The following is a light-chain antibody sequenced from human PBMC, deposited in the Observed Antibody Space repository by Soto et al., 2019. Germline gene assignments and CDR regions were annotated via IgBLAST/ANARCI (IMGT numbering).Light chain of an antibody. Sequence: EIVLTQSPATLSLSPGERATLSCRASQSVSSYLAWYQQKPGQAPRILIYDASNRATGIPARFSGSGSGTDFTLAISSLEPEDFAVYYCQPRSNSELTFGGGTKVEIK. CDR3: QPRSNSELT. V-gene: IGKV3-11*01. J-gene: IGKJ4*01. CDR2: DAS. CDR1: QSVSSY.